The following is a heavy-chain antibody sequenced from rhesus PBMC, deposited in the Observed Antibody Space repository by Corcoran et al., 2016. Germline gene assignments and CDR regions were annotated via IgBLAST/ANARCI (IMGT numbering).Heavy chain of an antibody. CDR3: ARDLKT. CDR1: GGSISNSYW. J-gene: IGHJ4*01. Sequence: QVQLQESGPGVVKPSETLSLTCAVSGGSISNSYWWTWIRQPPGKGLGWIGYISGTGTNTTYNPSLKSRVTISKDTSNTQFSLKLNSVTAADTAVYYCARDLKTWGQGVLVTVSS. CDR2: ISGTGTNT. V-gene: IGHV4S10*01.